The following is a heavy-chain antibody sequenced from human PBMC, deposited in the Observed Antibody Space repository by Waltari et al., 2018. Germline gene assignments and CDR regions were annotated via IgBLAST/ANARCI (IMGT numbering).Heavy chain of an antibody. Sequence: EVQVLESGGGLAQPGGSLRLSCAASGFTFSSYAMSWVRQAPGKGLGWVSAISGSGGSRYYADSVEGRFTISRDNSKKTLYLQMNSLRAEDTAVYYCAKDGRSSGWYAFDPWGQGTLVTVSS. CDR2: ISGSGGSR. V-gene: IGHV3-23*01. CDR3: AKDGRSSGWYAFDP. J-gene: IGHJ5*02. D-gene: IGHD6-19*01. CDR1: GFTFSSYA.